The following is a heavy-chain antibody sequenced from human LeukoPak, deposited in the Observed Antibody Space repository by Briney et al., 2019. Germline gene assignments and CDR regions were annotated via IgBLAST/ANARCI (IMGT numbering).Heavy chain of an antibody. CDR1: VGTFSSYT. D-gene: IGHD2-8*01. CDR3: ARGGYCTNGVCYTSQQYGRDL. V-gene: IGHV1-69*02. CDR2: IIPILVIA. Sequence: SLKGSCKASVGTFSSYTISCVRQAPVQGLEWMGRIIPILVIANYAQKFKGRVTINAEESTSKASMELSSLRSEGTDVYYCARGGYCTNGVCYTSQQYGRDLWGQGPTVPVSS. J-gene: IGHJ6*01.